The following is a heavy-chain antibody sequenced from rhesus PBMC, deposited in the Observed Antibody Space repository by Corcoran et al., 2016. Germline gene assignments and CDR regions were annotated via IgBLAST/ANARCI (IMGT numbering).Heavy chain of an antibody. CDR2: IYGGSGST. Sequence: QVQLQESGPGVGKPSETLSLTCAGSGGSITSSHWWNWIRQYPGKGLEWIGYIYGGSGSTRYNPSLKSRVTISTDTSKNQFSLKLNSVTAADTAVYYCARRSSGNYVYFDYWGQGVLVTVSS. D-gene: IGHD1-44*01. CDR1: GGSITSSHW. V-gene: IGHV4-93*02. CDR3: ARRSSGNYVYFDY. J-gene: IGHJ4*01.